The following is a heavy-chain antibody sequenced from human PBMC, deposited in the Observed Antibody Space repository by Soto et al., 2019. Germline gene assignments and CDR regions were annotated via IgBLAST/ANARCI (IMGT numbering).Heavy chain of an antibody. CDR3: AGGDYDFWSGPGGGMDV. D-gene: IGHD3-3*01. J-gene: IGHJ6*02. V-gene: IGHV1-69*12. CDR1: GGTFSSYA. Sequence: QVQLVQSGAEVKKPGSSVKVSCKASGGTFSSYAISWVRQAPGQGLEWMGGIIPIFGTANYAQKCQGRVTITADESTSTAYMELSSLRSEDTAVYYCAGGDYDFWSGPGGGMDVWGQGTTVTVSS. CDR2: IIPIFGTA.